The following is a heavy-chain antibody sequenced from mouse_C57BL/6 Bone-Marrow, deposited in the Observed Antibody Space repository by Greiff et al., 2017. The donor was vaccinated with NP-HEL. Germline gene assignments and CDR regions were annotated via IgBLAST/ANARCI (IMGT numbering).Heavy chain of an antibody. V-gene: IGHV1-64*01. D-gene: IGHD1-1*01. CDR1: GYTFTSYW. J-gene: IGHJ2*01. CDR3: ARGVITTVVASYYFDY. Sequence: VQLQQPGAELVKPGASVKLSCKASGYTFTSYWMHWVKQRPGQGLEWIGMIHPNSGSTNYNEKFKSKATLTVDKSSSTAYMQLSSLTSEDSAVYYCARGVITTVVASYYFDYWGQGTTLTVSS. CDR2: IHPNSGST.